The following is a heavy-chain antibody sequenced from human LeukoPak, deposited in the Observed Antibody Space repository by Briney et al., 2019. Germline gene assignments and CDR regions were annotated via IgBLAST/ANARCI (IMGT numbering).Heavy chain of an antibody. J-gene: IGHJ4*02. CDR3: ARAFYSYFDY. D-gene: IGHD2/OR15-2a*01. CDR1: GLNFRSSW. Sequence: GGSLRLSCAASGLNFRSSWMSWIRQAPGKGLERVANINQEGREKYYVDSVKGRFTISRDNAKNSLYLQMNSLRVEDTAVYYCARAFYSYFDYWGQGTLVAVST. V-gene: IGHV3-7*03. CDR2: INQEGREK.